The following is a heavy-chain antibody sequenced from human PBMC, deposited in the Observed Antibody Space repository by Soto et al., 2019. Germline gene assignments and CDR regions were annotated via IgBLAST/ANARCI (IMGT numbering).Heavy chain of an antibody. V-gene: IGHV1-69*08. D-gene: IGHD4-17*01. CDR1: GGTFSSHT. Sequence: QDQLVQSGAEVKKPGSSVKVSCKASGGTFSSHTFSWVRQAPGQGLEWMGRIIPALGTATYAQKFQGRVTITADESATTVYSELNSLRSEDTAVYYCARPDFGYYWYFDLWGRGTLVTVPS. J-gene: IGHJ2*01. CDR2: IIPALGTA. CDR3: ARPDFGYYWYFDL.